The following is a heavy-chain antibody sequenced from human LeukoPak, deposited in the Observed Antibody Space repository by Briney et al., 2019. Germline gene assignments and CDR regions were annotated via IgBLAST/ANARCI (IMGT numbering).Heavy chain of an antibody. CDR2: ITLSGTTM. Sequence: PGGSLRLSCAASGFTFSSYELNWVRQAPGKGLEWISYITLSGTTMYYADSVKGRFTISRDNAKTSLHLQMNSLGVEDTAVYYCVVHSATSCYWGQGTLVTVSS. CDR1: GFTFSSYE. V-gene: IGHV3-48*03. D-gene: IGHD1-26*01. CDR3: VVHSATSCY. J-gene: IGHJ4*02.